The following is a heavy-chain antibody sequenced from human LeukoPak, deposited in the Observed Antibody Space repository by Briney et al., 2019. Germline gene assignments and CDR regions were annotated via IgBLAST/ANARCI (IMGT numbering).Heavy chain of an antibody. D-gene: IGHD3-22*01. Sequence: GGSLRLSCVASGFTFNNYAMCWVRQAPGKGLEWVSAIIRSGGTYYADSVEGRFTIPRDNSKNTLYLQMNSLRAEDTAVYYCAKDQAIVVVIDSFDYWGQGTLVTVSS. CDR2: IIRSGGT. V-gene: IGHV3-23*01. J-gene: IGHJ4*02. CDR3: AKDQAIVVVIDSFDY. CDR1: GFTFNNYA.